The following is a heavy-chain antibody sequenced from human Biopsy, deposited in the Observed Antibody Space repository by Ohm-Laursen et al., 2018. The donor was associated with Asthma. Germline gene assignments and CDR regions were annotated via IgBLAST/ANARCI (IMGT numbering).Heavy chain of an antibody. CDR3: ARTYYDFLTGQVKDVFGV. V-gene: IGHV1-3*04. J-gene: IGHJ3*01. CDR1: GYNFISFA. Sequence: ASVKVSCKASGYNFISFAIHWVRQAPRQRLEWMGWVNTGNGDTKYSQKFQGRVTITRDTSASTAYMELRSLRSEDTATYYCARTYYDFLTGQVKDVFGVWGQGTMVTVSS. CDR2: VNTGNGDT. D-gene: IGHD3-9*01.